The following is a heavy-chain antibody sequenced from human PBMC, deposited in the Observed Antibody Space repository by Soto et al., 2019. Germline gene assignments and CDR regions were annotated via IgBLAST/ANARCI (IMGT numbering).Heavy chain of an antibody. Sequence: ASVMVSCRASGYTFTSYAMHWVRQAPGQRLEWMGWINAGNGNTKYSQKFQGRFTISRDNSKNTLYLQMNSLRAEDTAVYYCAKDGSQRGPEIYFDYWGQGTLVTVSS. V-gene: IGHV1-3*01. J-gene: IGHJ4*02. CDR2: INAGNGNT. CDR1: GYTFTSYA. D-gene: IGHD1-1*01. CDR3: AKDGSQRGPEIYFDY.